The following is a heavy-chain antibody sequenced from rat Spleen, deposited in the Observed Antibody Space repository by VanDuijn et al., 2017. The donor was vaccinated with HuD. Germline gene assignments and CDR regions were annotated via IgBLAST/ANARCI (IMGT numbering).Heavy chain of an antibody. Sequence: EVQLVESGGGLVQPGGSMNLSCAASGFTFNDYYMAWVRQAPKKGLEWVASIHYEGSSTYYGDSVKGRFTISRDNAKSSLYLQMDSLRSEDTATYYCARHWGYWGQGVMVTVSS. V-gene: IGHV5-22*01. J-gene: IGHJ2*01. CDR2: IHYEGSST. D-gene: IGHD4-6*01. CDR3: ARHWGY. CDR1: GFTFNDYY.